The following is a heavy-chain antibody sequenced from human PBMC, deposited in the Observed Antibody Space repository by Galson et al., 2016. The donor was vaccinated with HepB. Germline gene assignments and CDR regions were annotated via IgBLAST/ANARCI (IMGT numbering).Heavy chain of an antibody. V-gene: IGHV3-66*01. D-gene: IGHD1-26*01. J-gene: IGHJ4*02. CDR2: IYSGGGT. CDR3: ARGSDLGSF. CDR1: TFSVSDDY. Sequence: SLRLSCAASTFSVSDDYMNWVRQAPGKGLEWVSLIYSGGGTYYADSVKGRFLISRDNSKNKLYLQMTSLRVEDTAVYYCARGSDLGSFWGQGTLVTVSS.